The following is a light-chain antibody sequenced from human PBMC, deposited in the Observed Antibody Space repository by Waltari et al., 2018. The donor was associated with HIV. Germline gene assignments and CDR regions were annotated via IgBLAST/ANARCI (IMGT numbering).Light chain of an antibody. Sequence: SAVTQPASVSGLPGQSITLSCPGDDNAFDVYNFVSWYQQHPGKLPRLILYDVDSRASGIPARFSGSRSGHTASLNISGLRAEDEADYYCALFTDDSTLLFGGGTKVTVL. J-gene: IGLJ2*01. CDR1: DNAFDVYNF. V-gene: IGLV2-14*03. CDR3: ALFTDDSTLL. CDR2: DVD.